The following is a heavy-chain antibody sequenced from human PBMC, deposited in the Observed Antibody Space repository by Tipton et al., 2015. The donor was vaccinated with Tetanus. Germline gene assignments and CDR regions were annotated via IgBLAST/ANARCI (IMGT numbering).Heavy chain of an antibody. Sequence: SLRLSCAASGFSFDDYSMHWVRQVPGRGLEWVSGISWNGGSIDYANSVKGRFTISRDNAKSTLYLQMDSLRAEDTAVYFCASGSALDYWGPGTLVTVSS. J-gene: IGHJ4*02. CDR1: GFSFDDYS. CDR3: ASGSALDY. V-gene: IGHV3-9*01. D-gene: IGHD6-25*01. CDR2: ISWNGGSI.